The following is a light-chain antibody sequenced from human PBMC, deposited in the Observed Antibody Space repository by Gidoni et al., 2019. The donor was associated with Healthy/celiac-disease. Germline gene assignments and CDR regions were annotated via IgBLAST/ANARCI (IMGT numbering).Light chain of an antibody. V-gene: IGLV3-19*01. CDR2: GKN. Sequence: SSELTQDPAVSVALGQTVRITCQGDSLRSYYASWYQQKPGQAPVLVIYGKNNRPLGIPDRFSGSSSGNTASLTSTGAKAEDEADYYCNSRDSSGNHLVFGGGTKLTVL. J-gene: IGLJ2*01. CDR3: NSRDSSGNHLV. CDR1: SLRSYY.